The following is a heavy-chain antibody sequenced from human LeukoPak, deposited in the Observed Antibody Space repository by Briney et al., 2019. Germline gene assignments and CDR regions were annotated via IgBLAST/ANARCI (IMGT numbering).Heavy chain of an antibody. CDR1: GFTFDDYA. V-gene: IGHV3-43D*03. J-gene: IGHJ4*02. CDR2: ISWDGGST. D-gene: IGHD3-10*01. Sequence: SGGSLRLSCAASGFTFDDYAMHWVRQAPGKGLEWVSLISWDGGSTDYADSVKGRFTISRDNSKNSLYLQMNSLRPEDSALYYCAKDIWGGGYYDSGSYYGIDYWGQGTLVTVSS. CDR3: AKDIWGGGYYDSGSYYGIDY.